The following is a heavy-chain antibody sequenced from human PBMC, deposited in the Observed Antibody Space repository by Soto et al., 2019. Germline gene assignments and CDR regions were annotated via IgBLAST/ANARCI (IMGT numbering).Heavy chain of an antibody. J-gene: IGHJ5*01. CDR3: ATRLDEGGGWLES. D-gene: IGHD3-16*01. CDR2: IDPSDSSA. Sequence: GESLKISCLGSGYTFINYWITWVRHMPGKGLERMGTIDPSDSSAVYSPSFQGHITISVDKSINTAYLHWSSLRASDTAIYYCATRLDEGGGWLESWGQGPQVTVSS. V-gene: IGHV5-10-1*01. CDR1: GYTFINYW.